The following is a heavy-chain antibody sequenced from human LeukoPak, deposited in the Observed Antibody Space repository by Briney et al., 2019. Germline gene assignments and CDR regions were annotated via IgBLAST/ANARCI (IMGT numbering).Heavy chain of an antibody. J-gene: IGHJ4*02. CDR2: IYWDDDK. D-gene: IGHD2-2*01. Sequence: SGPTLVKPTQTLTLTCTFSGFSLSTSGVGVGWIRQPPGKALEWLALIYWDDDKRYSPSLKSRLTITKDTSKNQVVLTMTNMDPVDTATYYCAHRGRYCSSTSCYAVFDYWGQGTLVTVSS. CDR1: GFSLSTSGVG. V-gene: IGHV2-5*02. CDR3: AHRGRYCSSTSCYAVFDY.